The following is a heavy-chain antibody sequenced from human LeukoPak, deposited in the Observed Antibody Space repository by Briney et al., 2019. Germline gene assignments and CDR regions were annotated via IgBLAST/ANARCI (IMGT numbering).Heavy chain of an antibody. J-gene: IGHJ4*02. V-gene: IGHV1-18*01. Sequence: ASVKVSCKASGYTFTSYDINWVRQAPGQGLEWMGWISAYNGNTNYAQKLQGRVTMTTDTSTSTAYMELRSLRSDDTAVYYCAVYNWNYGFPFDYWGQGTLVTVSS. CDR3: AVYNWNYGFPFDY. D-gene: IGHD1-7*01. CDR2: ISAYNGNT. CDR1: GYTFTSYD.